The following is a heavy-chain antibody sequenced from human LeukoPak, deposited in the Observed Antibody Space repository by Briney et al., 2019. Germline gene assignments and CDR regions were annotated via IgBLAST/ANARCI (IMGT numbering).Heavy chain of an antibody. CDR1: GFTFSSFS. CDR3: AKFSPYGGNSY. Sequence: AGGSLRLSCAASGFTFSSFSMNWVRQAPGKGLEWVSTVSVSGASTYYADSVKGRFTISRDNSKNTLYLQMNSLRAEDTAVYYCAKFSPYGGNSYWGQGTLVTVSS. CDR2: VSVSGAST. J-gene: IGHJ4*02. V-gene: IGHV3-23*01. D-gene: IGHD4-23*01.